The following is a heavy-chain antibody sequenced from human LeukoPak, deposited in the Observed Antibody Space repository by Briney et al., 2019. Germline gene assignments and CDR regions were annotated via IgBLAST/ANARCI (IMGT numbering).Heavy chain of an antibody. Sequence: IPGGSLRLSCAASGFTFSSYAMNWVRRAPGKGLEWVSSISRGSDHIFYADSMKGRFTISRDNAKNSLYLQMNSLGAEDTAVYYCARPYDTRGYFPDYWGQGTLVTVSS. CDR2: ISRGSDHI. CDR3: ARPYDTRGYFPDY. V-gene: IGHV3-21*01. CDR1: GFTFSSYA. D-gene: IGHD3-22*01. J-gene: IGHJ4*02.